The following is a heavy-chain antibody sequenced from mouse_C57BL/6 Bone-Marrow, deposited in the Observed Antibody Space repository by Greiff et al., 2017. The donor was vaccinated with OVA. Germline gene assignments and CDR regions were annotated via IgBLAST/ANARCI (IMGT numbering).Heavy chain of an antibody. Sequence: VHVKQSGAELVRPGASVKLSCTASGFNIKDDYMHWVKQRPEQGLEWIGWIDPENGDTEYASKFQGKATITADTSSNTAYLQLSSLTSEDTAVYYCTTGGSNYAYWGQGTLVTVSA. D-gene: IGHD2-5*01. CDR3: TTGGSNYAY. V-gene: IGHV14-4*01. CDR1: GFNIKDDY. J-gene: IGHJ3*01. CDR2: IDPENGDT.